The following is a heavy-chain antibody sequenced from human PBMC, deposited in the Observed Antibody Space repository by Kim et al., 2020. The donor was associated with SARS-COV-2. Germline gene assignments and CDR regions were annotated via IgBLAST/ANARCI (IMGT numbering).Heavy chain of an antibody. CDR2: IWYDGSNK. V-gene: IGHV3-33*01. J-gene: IGHJ6*02. CDR3: ARGEKSYYGSGSYYMARGYYMYYYGMEV. Sequence: GGSLRLSCAASGFTFSSYGMHWVRQAPGKGLEWVAVIWYDGSNKYYADSVKGRFTISRDNSKNTLYLQMNSLRAEDTAVYYCARGEKSYYGSGSYYMARGYYMYYYGMEVWGPGTTVTVSS. CDR1: GFTFSSYG. D-gene: IGHD3-10*01.